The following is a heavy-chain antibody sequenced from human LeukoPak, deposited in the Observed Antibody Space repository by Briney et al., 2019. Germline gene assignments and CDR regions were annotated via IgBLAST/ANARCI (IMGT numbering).Heavy chain of an antibody. D-gene: IGHD3-3*01. J-gene: IGHJ4*02. CDR1: GFTFSSYW. V-gene: IGHV3-7*01. CDR3: ARGRWVLRFLEWLDYFDY. Sequence: GGSLRLSCAASGFTFSSYWMSWVRQAPGKGLEWVAKIKQDGSEKYYVDSVKGRFTISRDNAKNSLYLQMNSLRAEDTAVYYCARGRWVLRFLEWLDYFDYWGQGTLVTVSS. CDR2: IKQDGSEK.